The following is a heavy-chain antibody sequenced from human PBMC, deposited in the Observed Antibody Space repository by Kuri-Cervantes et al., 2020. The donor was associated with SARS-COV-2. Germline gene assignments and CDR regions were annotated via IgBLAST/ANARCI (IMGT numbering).Heavy chain of an antibody. CDR3: ASLGSGKGAIDY. CDR2: IKEDGSQR. D-gene: IGHD6-25*01. J-gene: IGHJ4*02. V-gene: IGHV3-7*01. CDR1: GFTFSGYW. Sequence: GGSLRLSCAAAGFTFSGYWMTWVRQAPGKGLEWVANIKEDGSQRYYVDSVKGRFTISRDNANSSLYLQINYLGAGDTALYYCASLGSGKGAIDYWGQGTLVTVSS.